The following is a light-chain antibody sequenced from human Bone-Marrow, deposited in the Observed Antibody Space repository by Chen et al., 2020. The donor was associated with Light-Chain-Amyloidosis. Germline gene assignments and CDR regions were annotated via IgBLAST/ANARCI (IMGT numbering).Light chain of an antibody. J-gene: IGLJ3*02. CDR1: NIGSTS. CDR2: DDS. CDR3: QVWDRSSDRPV. Sequence: SYVLTQPSSVSVAPGQTATIACGGNNIGSTSVHWYQQTPGQAPLLVVYDDSDRPSGITERLSGSNSRNTATLTISRVEAGDEADYYCQVWDRSSDRPVFGGGTKLTVL. V-gene: IGLV3-21*02.